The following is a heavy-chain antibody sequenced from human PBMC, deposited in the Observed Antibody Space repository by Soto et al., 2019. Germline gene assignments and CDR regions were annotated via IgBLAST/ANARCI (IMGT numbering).Heavy chain of an antibody. CDR1: GGSISSYY. CDR2: IYYSGST. J-gene: IGHJ3*02. V-gene: IGHV4-59*01. Sequence: SETLSLTCTVSGGSISSYYWSWIRQPPGKGLEWIGYIYYSGSTNYNPSLKSRVTISVDTSKNQFSLKLSSVTAADTAVYYCARGMGGAFDIWGQGTMVTVSS. D-gene: IGHD1-26*01. CDR3: ARGMGGAFDI.